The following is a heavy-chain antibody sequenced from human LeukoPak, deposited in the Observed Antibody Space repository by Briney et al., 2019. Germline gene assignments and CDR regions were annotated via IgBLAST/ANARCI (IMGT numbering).Heavy chain of an antibody. D-gene: IGHD3-10*01. CDR3: ARGEVREQEDY. Sequence: SETLSLTCTVSGGSFSIYYWSWIRQPAGKGLEWIGRIYTSGNTYYNPSLKSRVTMSVDTSKNQFSLKLSSVTAADTAVYYCARGEVREQEDYWGQGTLVTVSS. CDR1: GGSFSIYY. V-gene: IGHV4-4*07. J-gene: IGHJ4*02. CDR2: IYTSGNT.